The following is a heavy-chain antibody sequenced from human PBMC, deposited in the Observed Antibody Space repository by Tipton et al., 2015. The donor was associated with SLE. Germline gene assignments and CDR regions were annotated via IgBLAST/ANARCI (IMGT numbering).Heavy chain of an antibody. V-gene: IGHV4-4*02. Sequence: TLSLTCAVSGGSISISNWWSWVRQPPGKGLEWIGEIYHSGSTNYNPSLKSRVTISVDKSKNQFSLKLSSVTAADTAVYYCARDSYRLLGRYFDPWGRGTLVTVSS. CDR3: ARDSYRLLGRYFDP. CDR1: GGSISISNW. CDR2: IYHSGST. J-gene: IGHJ2*01. D-gene: IGHD1-26*01.